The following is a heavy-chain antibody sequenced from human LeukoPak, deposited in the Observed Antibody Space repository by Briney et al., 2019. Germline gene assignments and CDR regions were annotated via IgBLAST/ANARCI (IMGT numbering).Heavy chain of an antibody. CDR1: GYTFTGYY. Sequence: ASVKVSCKASGYTFTGYYMHWVRQAPGQGLEWMGMINPSGGSTNYAQKFQGRVTMTRDMSTSTDYMELISLRSEDTAVYYCARDNSVGDTAWWFDPWGQGTLVTVSS. V-gene: IGHV1-46*01. CDR3: ARDNSVGDTAWWFDP. D-gene: IGHD1-26*01. J-gene: IGHJ5*02. CDR2: INPSGGST.